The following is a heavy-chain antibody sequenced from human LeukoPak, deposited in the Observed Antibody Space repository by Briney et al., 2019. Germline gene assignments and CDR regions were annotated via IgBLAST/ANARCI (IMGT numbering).Heavy chain of an antibody. Sequence: GSLRLSCAASGFTFSSYAMSWIRQPPGKGLEWIGEINHSGSTNYNPSLKSRVTISVDTSKNQFSLKLSSVTAADTAVYYCARGHSGSNWFDPWGQGTLVTVSS. CDR2: INHSGST. D-gene: IGHD1-26*01. J-gene: IGHJ5*02. CDR1: GFTFSSYA. V-gene: IGHV4-34*01. CDR3: ARGHSGSNWFDP.